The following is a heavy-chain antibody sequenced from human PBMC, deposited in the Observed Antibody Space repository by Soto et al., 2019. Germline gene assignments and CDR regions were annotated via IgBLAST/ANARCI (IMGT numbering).Heavy chain of an antibody. CDR2: ISPDNGNT. D-gene: IGHD5-12*01. Sequence: QVQLVQSGGEVKKPGASVKVSCKASGYTFTIYGINWVRQAPGQGLEWMGWISPDNGNTNYAQKLQGRVTMTTDTSTSTAYMELRSLRSDDTAVYYWARALGYSGYAAMDVWGQGTTVTVSS. J-gene: IGHJ6*02. CDR1: GYTFTIYG. CDR3: ARALGYSGYAAMDV. V-gene: IGHV1-18*01.